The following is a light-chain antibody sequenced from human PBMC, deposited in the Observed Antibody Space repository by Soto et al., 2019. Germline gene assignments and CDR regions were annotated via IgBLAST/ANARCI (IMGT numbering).Light chain of an antibody. CDR1: TSDVGSYFL. V-gene: IGLV2-23*01. CDR3: CSYAGSSPYV. CDR2: EGS. Sequence: QSASVSGSPGQSITISCTGTTSDVGSYFLVSWYQQHPGKAPKLMIYEGSKRPSGISNRFSGSKSGNAASLTISGLEAEDEAEYYCCSYAGSSPYVFGTGTKLTVL. J-gene: IGLJ1*01.